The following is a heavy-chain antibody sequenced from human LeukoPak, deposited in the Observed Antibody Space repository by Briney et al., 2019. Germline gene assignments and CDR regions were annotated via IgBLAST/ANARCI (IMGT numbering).Heavy chain of an antibody. D-gene: IGHD3-3*01. CDR3: ARGLTDYYDFWSGYYTGIYFDY. Sequence: PGGSLRLSCAASGFTVSSNYMSWVRQAPGKGLEWVSVIYSGGSTYYAESVKGRFTISRDNSKNTLYLQMNSLRAEDTAVYYCARGLTDYYDFWSGYYTGIYFDYWGQGTLVTVSS. V-gene: IGHV3-66*02. CDR2: IYSGGST. J-gene: IGHJ4*02. CDR1: GFTVSSNY.